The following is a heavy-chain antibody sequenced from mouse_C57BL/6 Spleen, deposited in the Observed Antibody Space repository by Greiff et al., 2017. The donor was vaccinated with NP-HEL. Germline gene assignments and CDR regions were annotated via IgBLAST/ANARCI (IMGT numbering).Heavy chain of an antibody. CDR3: TRDGGYYAFAY. Sequence: DVMLVESGEGLVKPGGSLKLSCAASGFTFSSSAMSWVRQTPEKRLEWVAYISSGGDYIYYADTVKGRFTISRDNARNTLYLQMSSLKSEDTAMYYCTRDGGYYAFAYWGQGTLVTVSA. CDR1: GFTFSSSA. V-gene: IGHV5-9-1*02. D-gene: IGHD2-3*01. J-gene: IGHJ3*01. CDR2: ISSGGDYI.